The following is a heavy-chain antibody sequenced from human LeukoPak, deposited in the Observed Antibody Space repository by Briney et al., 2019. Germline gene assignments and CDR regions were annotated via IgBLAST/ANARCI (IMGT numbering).Heavy chain of an antibody. CDR3: ARERTLTRAYGSGRYLFYAYFQH. Sequence: ASVKVSCKASGYTFTSYAMNWVRQAPGQGLEWMGWINTNTGNPTYAQGFTGRFVFSLDTSVSTAYLQISSLKAEDTAVYYCARERTLTRAYGSGRYLFYAYFQHWGQGTLVTVSS. D-gene: IGHD3-10*01. CDR1: GYTFTSYA. CDR2: INTNTGNP. J-gene: IGHJ1*01. V-gene: IGHV7-4-1*02.